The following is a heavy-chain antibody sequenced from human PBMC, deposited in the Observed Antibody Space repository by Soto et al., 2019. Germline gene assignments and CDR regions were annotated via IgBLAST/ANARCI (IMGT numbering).Heavy chain of an antibody. CDR2: ITANGGST. D-gene: IGHD3-9*01. CDR1: GFTFSAYA. Sequence: GGSLRLSCAASGFTFSAYAMHWVRQAPGKGLEYVAAITANGGSTFYVNSVKDRFTISRDNSRNTLYLEMGSLTVADMAVYYCARDGRLVNGYYYYYMDVWGKGTTVTVSS. J-gene: IGHJ6*03. V-gene: IGHV3-64*01. CDR3: ARDGRLVNGYYYYYMDV.